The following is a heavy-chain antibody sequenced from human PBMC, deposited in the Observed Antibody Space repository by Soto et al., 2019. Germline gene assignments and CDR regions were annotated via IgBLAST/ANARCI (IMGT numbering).Heavy chain of an antibody. CDR3: ARPTPPYSSGWHYFDY. CDR2: ISYDGSNK. CDR1: GFTFSSYA. V-gene: IGHV3-30-3*01. J-gene: IGHJ4*02. Sequence: QVQLVESGGGVVQPGRSLRLSCAASGFTFSSYAMHWVRQAPGKGLEWVAVISYDGSNKYYADSVKGRFTISRDNSKNTLYLQMNSLRAEDTAVYYCARPTPPYSSGWHYFDYWGQGTLVTVSS. D-gene: IGHD6-19*01.